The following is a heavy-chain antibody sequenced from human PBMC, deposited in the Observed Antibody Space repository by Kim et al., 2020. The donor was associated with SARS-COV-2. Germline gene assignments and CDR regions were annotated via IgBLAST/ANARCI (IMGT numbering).Heavy chain of an antibody. Sequence: ASVKVSCKASGYTFTSYGISWVRQAPGQGLEWMGWISAYNGNTNYAQKLQGRVTMTTDTSTSTAYMELRSLRSDDTAVYYCARDYKLEGIAAAGAPYYYYGMDVWGQGTTVTVSS. J-gene: IGHJ6*02. CDR3: ARDYKLEGIAAAGAPYYYYGMDV. CDR2: ISAYNGNT. V-gene: IGHV1-18*01. D-gene: IGHD6-13*01. CDR1: GYTFTSYG.